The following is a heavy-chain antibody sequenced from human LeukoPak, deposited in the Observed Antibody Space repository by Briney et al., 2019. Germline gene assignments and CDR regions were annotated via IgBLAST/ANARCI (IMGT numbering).Heavy chain of an antibody. V-gene: IGHV3-23*01. CDR3: AKGDGYGGTLDY. J-gene: IGHJ4*02. D-gene: IGHD4-23*01. Sequence: GGSLRLSCAASGFTFSSYGMSWVRQAPGKGLEWVSAISGSGGSTYYADSVKGRFTISRDNSKNTLYLQMNSLRAEDTAVYYCAKGDGYGGTLDYWGQGTLVTVSS. CDR2: ISGSGGST. CDR1: GFTFSSYG.